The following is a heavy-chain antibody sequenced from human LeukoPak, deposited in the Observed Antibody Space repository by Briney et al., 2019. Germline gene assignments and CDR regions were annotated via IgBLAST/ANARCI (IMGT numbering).Heavy chain of an antibody. Sequence: SETLSLTCTVSGGSISSYYWSWIRQPAGKGLEWIGYIYYSGSTNYNPSLKSRVTISVDTSKNQFSLKLSSVTAADTAVYYCARPGSTSSGAFDIWGQGTMVTVSS. J-gene: IGHJ3*02. V-gene: IGHV4-59*01. CDR1: GGSISSYY. CDR2: IYYSGST. D-gene: IGHD2-2*01. CDR3: ARPGSTSSGAFDI.